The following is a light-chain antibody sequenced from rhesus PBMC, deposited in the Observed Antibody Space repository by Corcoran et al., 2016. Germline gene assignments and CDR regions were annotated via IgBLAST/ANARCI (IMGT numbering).Light chain of an antibody. CDR3: QQHISYPWT. CDR2: DAS. J-gene: IGKJ1*01. Sequence: DIQMTQSPSSLSASVGDTVTITCQASQGIRKYVAWYQQKPGKAPKLLIYDASTLQSGVPSRVSGSGSGTEFTLTISSLQPDDFATFYYQQHISYPWTFGQGTKVEIK. V-gene: IGKV1-25*01. CDR1: QGIRKY.